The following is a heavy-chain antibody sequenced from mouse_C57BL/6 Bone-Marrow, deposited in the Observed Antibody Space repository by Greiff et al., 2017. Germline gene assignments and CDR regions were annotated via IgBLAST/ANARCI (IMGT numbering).Heavy chain of an antibody. J-gene: IGHJ3*01. CDR2: IDPETGGT. CDR3: TRYGNCRFAY. D-gene: IGHD2-1*01. V-gene: IGHV1-15*01. Sequence: VQRVESGAELVRPGASVTLSCKASGYTFTDYEMHWVKQTPVHGLEWIGAIDPETGGTAYNQKFKGKAILTADKSSSTAYMELRSLTSEDSAVYYCTRYGNCRFAYWGQGTLVTVSA. CDR1: GYTFTDYE.